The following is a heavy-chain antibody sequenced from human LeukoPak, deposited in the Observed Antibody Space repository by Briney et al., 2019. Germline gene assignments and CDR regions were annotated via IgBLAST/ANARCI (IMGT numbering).Heavy chain of an antibody. J-gene: IGHJ5*02. V-gene: IGHV4-34*01. D-gene: IGHD6-13*01. CDR2: INHSGST. Sequence: SETLSLTCAVYGGSFSGYYWSWIRQPPGKGLEWIGEINHSGSTNYNPSLKSRVTISVDTPKNQFSLKLSSVTAADTAVYYCARQSSSWYEINWFDPWGQGTLVTVSS. CDR3: ARQSSSWYEINWFDP. CDR1: GGSFSGYY.